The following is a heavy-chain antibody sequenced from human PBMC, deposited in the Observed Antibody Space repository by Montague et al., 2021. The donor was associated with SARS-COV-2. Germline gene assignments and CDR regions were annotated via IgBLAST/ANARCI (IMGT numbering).Heavy chain of an antibody. V-gene: IGHV2-5*02. CDR3: AHFGILRYFDP. J-gene: IGHJ5*02. CDR1: GFSLNTSEVG. Sequence: PALVKPTQTLTLTCTFSGFSLNTSEVGVGWIRQPPGKAPEFLALIYGDDDNRYKPSLKSRLTITKVTSKNQVVLTMTNVDPVDTATYYCAHFGILRYFDPWGQGTLVTVSS. D-gene: IGHD3-9*01. CDR2: IYGDDDN.